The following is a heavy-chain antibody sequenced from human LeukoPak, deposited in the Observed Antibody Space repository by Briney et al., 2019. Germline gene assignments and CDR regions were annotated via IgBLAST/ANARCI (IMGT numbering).Heavy chain of an antibody. CDR3: ARSGVLWFGEPPSFSFFDS. CDR1: GGSISNKY. J-gene: IGHJ4*02. Sequence: PSETLSLTCTVSGGSISNKYWSWIRQPPGKGLEWIGYIYYSGSTNYNPSLKSRVTILVDTSKNQFSLKLSSVTAADTAVYYCARSGVLWFGEPPSFSFFDSWGQGALVTVSS. V-gene: IGHV4-59*01. D-gene: IGHD3-10*01. CDR2: IYYSGST.